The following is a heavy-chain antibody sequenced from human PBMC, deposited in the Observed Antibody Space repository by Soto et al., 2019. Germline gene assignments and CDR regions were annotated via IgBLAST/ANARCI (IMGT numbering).Heavy chain of an antibody. J-gene: IGHJ6*02. D-gene: IGHD6-13*01. CDR1: GYTFTSYY. Sequence: ASVKVSCKASGYTFTSYYMHWVRQAPGQGLEWMGIINPSGGSTSYAQKFQGRVTMTRDTSTSTVYMELSSLRSEDTAVYYCARDLVRQPTDYYYGMDVWGQGTTVTVSS. V-gene: IGHV1-46*01. CDR3: ARDLVRQPTDYYYGMDV. CDR2: INPSGGST.